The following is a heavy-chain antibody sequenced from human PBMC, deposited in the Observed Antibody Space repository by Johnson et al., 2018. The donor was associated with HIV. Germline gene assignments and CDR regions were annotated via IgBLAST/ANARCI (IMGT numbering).Heavy chain of an antibody. CDR3: ARQTLRAFDI. Sequence: VQLVESGGGLVQPGGSLRLSCVASGFTLSSYWIHWVRRAPGKGLVWVSRINWTGGSTGYADSVKGRFTISRDNSKNTLYLQMNSLRAEDTALYYCARQTLRAFDIWGQGTMVTVSS. V-gene: IGHV3-74*02. J-gene: IGHJ3*02. CDR2: INWTGGST. CDR1: GFTLSSYW.